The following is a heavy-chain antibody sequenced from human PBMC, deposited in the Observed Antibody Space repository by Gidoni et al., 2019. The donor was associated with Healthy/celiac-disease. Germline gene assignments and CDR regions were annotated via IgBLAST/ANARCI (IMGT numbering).Heavy chain of an antibody. CDR1: GGTFSSSA. J-gene: IGHJ6*03. D-gene: IGHD6-19*01. V-gene: IGHV1-69*12. CDR2: IIPIFGTA. Sequence: QVQLVQSGAEVKKHGSSVKVSFKASGGTFSSSAFSRVRQAPGQGLEWMGGIIPIFGTANYAQKFQGRVTITADESTSTAYMELSSLRSEDTAVYYCARTPPGSGWYYYYYYMDVWGKGTTVTVSS. CDR3: ARTPPGSGWYYYYYYMDV.